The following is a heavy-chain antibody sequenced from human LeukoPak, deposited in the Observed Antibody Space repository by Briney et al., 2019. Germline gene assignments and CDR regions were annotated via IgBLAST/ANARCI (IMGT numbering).Heavy chain of an antibody. CDR3: ARDRDYELRSGYVYYFDY. V-gene: IGHV1-2*02. D-gene: IGHD3-3*01. CDR2: INPNSGGT. CDR1: GYTFTGYY. J-gene: IGHJ4*02. Sequence: ASVKVSCKASGYTFTGYYMHWVRQAPGQGLEWMGWINPNSGGTNSAQKFQGRVTMTRDTSICTAYMELSRLRSDDTAVYYSARDRDYELRSGYVYYFDYWGQGTLVTVSS.